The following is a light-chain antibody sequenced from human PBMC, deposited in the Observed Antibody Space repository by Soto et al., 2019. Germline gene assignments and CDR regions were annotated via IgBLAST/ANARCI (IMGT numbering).Light chain of an antibody. V-gene: IGKV1-5*01. Sequence: DIQITQSPSTLSASVGYTVTVTCRASQSIGRWLAWYQQKPGKAPKLLIFDASTLENGVPARLSGSRSGQEFSLNISSLQPDDFATYYRQQYYSYWTFGQGTKVDIX. CDR1: QSIGRW. J-gene: IGKJ1*01. CDR2: DAS. CDR3: QQYYSYWT.